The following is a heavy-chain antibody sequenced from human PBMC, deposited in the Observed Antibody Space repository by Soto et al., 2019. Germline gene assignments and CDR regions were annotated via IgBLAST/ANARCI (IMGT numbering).Heavy chain of an antibody. CDR1: GGSISSSSYY. V-gene: IGHV4-39*01. J-gene: IGHJ6*02. CDR3: ARRRRYSYGVYYYGMDV. D-gene: IGHD5-18*01. Sequence: SETLSLTCTVSGGSISSSSYYWGWIRQPPGKGLEWIGSIYYSGSTYYNPSLKSRVTISVDTSKNQFSLKLSSVTAADTAVYYCARRRRYSYGVYYYGMDVWGQGTTVTVSS. CDR2: IYYSGST.